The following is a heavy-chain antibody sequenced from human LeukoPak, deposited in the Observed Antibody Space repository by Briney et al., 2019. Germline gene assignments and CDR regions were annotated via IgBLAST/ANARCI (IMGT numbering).Heavy chain of an antibody. V-gene: IGHV3-30-3*01. Sequence: PGGSLRLSCAASGFTFSSYAMHWVRQAPGKGLEWVAVISYDGSNKYYADSVKGRFTISRDNSKNTLYLQMNSLRAEDTAVYYCARVLRPMMYYFDYWGQGTLVTVSS. CDR2: ISYDGSNK. D-gene: IGHD3-16*01. J-gene: IGHJ4*02. CDR1: GFTFSSYA. CDR3: ARVLRPMMYYFDY.